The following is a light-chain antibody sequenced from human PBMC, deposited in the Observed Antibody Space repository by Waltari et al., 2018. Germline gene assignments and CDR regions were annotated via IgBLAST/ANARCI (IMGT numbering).Light chain of an antibody. J-gene: IGKJ2*01. CDR1: QSLLSSSNNKND. V-gene: IGKV4-1*01. CDR3: QQYFSYPRT. Sequence: IVMTQSPDSLGVSLGERAPIHCRSSQSLLSSSNNKNDLAWYQQKPGQPPKLLISWASTRESGVPDRFSGSGSGTAFTLTISNLQAEDEAVYYCQQYFSYPRTFGLGTKVEI. CDR2: WAS.